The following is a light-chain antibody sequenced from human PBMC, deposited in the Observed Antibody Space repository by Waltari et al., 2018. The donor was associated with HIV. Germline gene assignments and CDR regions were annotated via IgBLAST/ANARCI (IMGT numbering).Light chain of an antibody. CDR1: ISDIGSYNL. J-gene: IGLJ2*01. Sequence: QSALTQPASVSGSPGQSITISCTGTISDIGSYNLVSWYQQYPGRAPKLIIYEVSKRPSWVSDRFSGSKSGNRASLTVAGLKVEDEADYYCCSYAGGRVFVLFGGGTRLTV. V-gene: IGLV2-23*02. CDR2: EVS. CDR3: CSYAGGRVFVL.